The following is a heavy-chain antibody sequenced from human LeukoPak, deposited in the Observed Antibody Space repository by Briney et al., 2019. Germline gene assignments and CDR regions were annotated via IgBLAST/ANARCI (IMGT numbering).Heavy chain of an antibody. CDR2: IYPGDSDT. CDR3: ARSSESYSSWYADFDY. CDR1: GYSFTSYW. D-gene: IGHD6-13*01. J-gene: IGHJ4*02. Sequence: GESLKISCKGSGYSFTSYWIGWVRQMPGKGLEWMGIIYPGDSDTRYSPSFQGQVTISADKSISTAYLQWSSLKASDTAMYYCARSSESYSSWYADFDYWGRGTLVTVSS. V-gene: IGHV5-51*01.